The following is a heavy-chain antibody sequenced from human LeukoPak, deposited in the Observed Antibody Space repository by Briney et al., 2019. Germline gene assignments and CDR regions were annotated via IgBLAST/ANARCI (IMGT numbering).Heavy chain of an antibody. CDR3: ARQGSGNYLSPVNY. D-gene: IGHD1-26*01. Sequence: PSETLSLTCTVSGGXISSYYCSWIRQPPGKGQEWIGYIYYSGSTYYNPSLKSRVTISVDTSKNQFSLKLSSVTAADTAVYYCARQGSGNYLSPVNYWGQGTLVTVSS. CDR1: GGXISSYY. J-gene: IGHJ4*02. V-gene: IGHV4-59*08. CDR2: IYYSGST.